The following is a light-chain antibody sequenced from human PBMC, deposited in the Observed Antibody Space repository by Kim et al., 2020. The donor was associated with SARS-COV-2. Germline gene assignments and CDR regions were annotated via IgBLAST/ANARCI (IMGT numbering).Light chain of an antibody. Sequence: SYELTQPPSVSVAPGKTARITCGGNNIESKSVHWYQQKPGQAPVLVIYYDSDRPSGIPERFSGSNSGNTATLTISRVEAGDEADYYCQVWNSSNDHRVFG. V-gene: IGLV3-21*04. CDR3: QVWNSSNDHRV. CDR1: NIESKS. J-gene: IGLJ3*02. CDR2: YDS.